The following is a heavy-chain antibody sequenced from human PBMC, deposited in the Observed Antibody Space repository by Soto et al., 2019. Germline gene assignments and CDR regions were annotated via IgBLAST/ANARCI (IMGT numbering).Heavy chain of an antibody. J-gene: IGHJ6*02. CDR3: AKAQAAAGIPLPDYYYGMDV. D-gene: IGHD6-13*01. Sequence: GGSLRLSCAASGFTFSSYAMSWVRQAPGKGLEWVSAISGSGGSTYYADSVKGRFTISRDNSKNTLYLQMNSLRAEDTAVYYCAKAQAAAGIPLPDYYYGMDVWGQGTTVTVS. CDR2: ISGSGGST. CDR1: GFTFSSYA. V-gene: IGHV3-23*01.